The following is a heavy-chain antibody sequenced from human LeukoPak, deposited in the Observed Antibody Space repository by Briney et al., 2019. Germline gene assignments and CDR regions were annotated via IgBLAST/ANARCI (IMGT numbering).Heavy chain of an antibody. Sequence: GGSLRLSCAASGFTFSVYSMSWIRQAPEKGLEWVSSISSTTYTYYADSVKGRFTISRDNSKNSLYLQMNSLTAEDTAVYYCARGKYSSGWFDYWGQGTLVTVSS. V-gene: IGHV3-21*01. CDR2: ISSTTYT. J-gene: IGHJ4*02. CDR1: GFTFSVYS. D-gene: IGHD6-19*01. CDR3: ARGKYSSGWFDY.